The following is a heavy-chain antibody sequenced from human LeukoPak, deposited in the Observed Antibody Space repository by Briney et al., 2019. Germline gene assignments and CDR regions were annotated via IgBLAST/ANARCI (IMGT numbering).Heavy chain of an antibody. V-gene: IGHV1-69*05. D-gene: IGHD2-15*01. Sequence: GASVKVSFKASGGTFSSYAISWVRQAPGQGLEWMGGIIPIFGTANYAQKFQGRVTITTDESTSTAYMELSSLRSEDTAVYYCARALRWSNDFDYWGQGTLVTVSS. CDR3: ARALRWSNDFDY. J-gene: IGHJ4*02. CDR1: GGTFSSYA. CDR2: IIPIFGTA.